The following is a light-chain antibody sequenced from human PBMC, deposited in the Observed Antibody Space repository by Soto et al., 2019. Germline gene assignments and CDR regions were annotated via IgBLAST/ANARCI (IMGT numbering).Light chain of an antibody. Sequence: QSVRNQPTSVSGSPGQSITISCTGTSSDVGGYNYVSWYQHHPGKAPKLMICDVSDRPSGVSNRFSGSKSGNTASLTISGLQAEDEADYYCSSYTSSSTPWVFGTGTKVTVL. CDR3: SSYTSSSTPWV. CDR2: DVS. CDR1: SSDVGGYNY. V-gene: IGLV2-14*03. J-gene: IGLJ1*01.